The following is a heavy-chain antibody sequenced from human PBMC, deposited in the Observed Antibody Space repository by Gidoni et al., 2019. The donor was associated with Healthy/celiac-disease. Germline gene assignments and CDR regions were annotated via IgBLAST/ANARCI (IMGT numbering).Heavy chain of an antibody. D-gene: IGHD3-10*01. V-gene: IGHV3-66*01. J-gene: IGHJ6*02. Sequence: EVQLVESGGGLVQPVGSLRLSCAASGFTVSSNYMSWVRQAPGKGLEWVSVIYSGGSTYYADSVKGRFTIYRDNSKNTLYLQMNSLRAEDTAVYYCARDTMVRGVIYYYYGMDVWGQGTTVTVSS. CDR3: ARDTMVRGVIYYYYGMDV. CDR2: IYSGGST. CDR1: GFTVSSNY.